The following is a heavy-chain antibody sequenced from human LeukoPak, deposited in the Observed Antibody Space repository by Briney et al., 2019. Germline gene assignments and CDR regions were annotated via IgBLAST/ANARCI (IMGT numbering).Heavy chain of an antibody. CDR2: ISYDGTNK. CDR1: GFTFSSYG. Sequence: PGGSLRLSCAVSGFTFSSYGMHWVRQAPRKGLGWMAVISYDGTNKYYADSLKGRFTISRSNSKNTLYLQMNSLRAEDTAVYYCAKDLNYDFWSGLVNWGQGTLGTVSS. J-gene: IGHJ4*02. V-gene: IGHV3-30*18. CDR3: AKDLNYDFWSGLVN. D-gene: IGHD3-3*01.